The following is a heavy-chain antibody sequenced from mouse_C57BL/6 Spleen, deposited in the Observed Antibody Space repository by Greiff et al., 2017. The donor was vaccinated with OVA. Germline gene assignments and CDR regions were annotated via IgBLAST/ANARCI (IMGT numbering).Heavy chain of an antibody. J-gene: IGHJ3*01. CDR2: IYPGSGST. D-gene: IGHD1-1*01. CDR1: GYTFTSYW. Sequence: QVQLQQPGAELVKPGASVKMSCKASGYTFTSYWITWVKQRPGQGLEWIGDIYPGSGSTNYNEKFKSKATLTVDTSSSTAYMQLSSLTSEDSAVYYGARGGGILRSNLAYWGQGTLVTVSA. CDR3: ARGGGILRSNLAY. V-gene: IGHV1-55*01.